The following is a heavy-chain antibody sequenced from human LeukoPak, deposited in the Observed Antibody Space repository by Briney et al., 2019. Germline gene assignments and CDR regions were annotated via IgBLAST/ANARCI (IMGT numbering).Heavy chain of an antibody. D-gene: IGHD1-1*01. J-gene: IGHJ4*02. Sequence: GGSLRLSCATSGFIFSDAYMSWIRQAPGEGLEWISYISSRDSTISYADSVKGRFTTSWDNAKKSLYLQMNSLRAEDTAVYYCATKGSYWRFEYWGQGTLVTVSS. V-gene: IGHV3-11*04. CDR2: ISSRDSTI. CDR3: ATKGSYWRFEY. CDR1: GFIFSDAY.